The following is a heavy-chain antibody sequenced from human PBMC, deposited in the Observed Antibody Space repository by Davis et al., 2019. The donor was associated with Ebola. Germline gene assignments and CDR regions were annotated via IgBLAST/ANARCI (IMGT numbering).Heavy chain of an antibody. D-gene: IGHD1-7*01. Sequence: SETLSLTCGVSGASFTGYYWNWIRQSPRKGLDWIGQINHNGLTNYNPSSMSRVNISVDRSKGQFSLDLTSVTAADTAVYYWSRIRNYWNYEAFDVWGLGTRVTISS. J-gene: IGHJ3*01. CDR1: GASFTGYY. CDR2: INHNGLT. CDR3: SRIRNYWNYEAFDV. V-gene: IGHV4-34*01.